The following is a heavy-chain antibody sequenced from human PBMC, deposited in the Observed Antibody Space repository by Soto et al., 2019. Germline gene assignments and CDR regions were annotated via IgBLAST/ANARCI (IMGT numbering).Heavy chain of an antibody. CDR1: CSNFSSYG. Sequence: ASEKISSKAPCSNFSSYGISWVRPAPGQGPEWMGWISGHNGNTNHPQSLQGRVTMTTDTSRNTAYMELRSLRSDDTAVYYCARHRFKYYDDTVYYYFDYWGPGTLVAVSS. CDR3: ARHRFKYYDDTVYYYFDY. D-gene: IGHD3-22*01. CDR2: ISGHNGNT. J-gene: IGHJ4*02. V-gene: IGHV1-18*04.